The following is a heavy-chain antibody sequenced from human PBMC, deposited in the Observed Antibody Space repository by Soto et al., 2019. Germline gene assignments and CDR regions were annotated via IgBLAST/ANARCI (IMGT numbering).Heavy chain of an antibody. CDR3: TTSDNDFWSGTTDFDY. J-gene: IGHJ4*02. CDR2: IKSKTDGGTT. Sequence: GGSLRLSCAASGFTFSNAWMSWVRQAPGKGLEWVGRIKSKTDGGTTDYAAPVKGRFTISRDDSKNTLYLQMNSLKTEDTAVYYCTTSDNDFWSGTTDFDYWGQGTLVTVSS. CDR1: GFTFSNAW. V-gene: IGHV3-15*01. D-gene: IGHD3-3*01.